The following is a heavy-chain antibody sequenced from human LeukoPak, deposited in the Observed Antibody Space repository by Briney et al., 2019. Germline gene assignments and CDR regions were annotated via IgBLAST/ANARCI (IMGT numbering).Heavy chain of an antibody. D-gene: IGHD2-2*01. V-gene: IGHV3-23*01. CDR3: AARGHLGYCSSTSCYAFDY. CDR1: GFAFGSEA. Sequence: GGSLRLSCAVSGFAFGSEAMSWVRQSPARGLEWVASISPGGGTTYYADYVKGRFTISRDNSNNSLFVQMNSLRAEDTAVYYCAARGHLGYCSSTSCYAFDYWGQGTLVTVSS. J-gene: IGHJ4*02. CDR2: ISPGGGTT.